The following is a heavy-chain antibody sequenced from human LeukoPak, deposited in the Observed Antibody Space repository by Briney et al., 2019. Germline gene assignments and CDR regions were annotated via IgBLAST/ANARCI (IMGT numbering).Heavy chain of an antibody. CDR3: AKDHSTTWLGSFNY. D-gene: IGHD2-2*01. CDR2: IRDGDGRT. J-gene: IGHJ4*02. Sequence: GGSLRLSCAASGFTFYDYAMSWVRQPPGKGLEWGSLIRDGDGRTHYADSVKGRFTISRDNSKKMVYLQMNGLRADDTAVYYCAKDHSTTWLGSFNYWGQGTLVTVSS. V-gene: IGHV3-23*01. CDR1: GFTFYDYA.